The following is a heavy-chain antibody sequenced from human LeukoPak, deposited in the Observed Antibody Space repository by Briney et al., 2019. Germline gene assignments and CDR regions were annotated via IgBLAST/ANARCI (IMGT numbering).Heavy chain of an antibody. Sequence: PSETLSLTCTVSGGSISSGDYSWRWISQPPGKGLEWIGYIYYSGSTYYNPSLKSRVTISVDTSKNQFSLKLSSVTAADTAVYYCARARPSTGYMDVWGKGTTITVSS. CDR1: GGSISSGDYS. V-gene: IGHV4-30-4*01. J-gene: IGHJ6*03. CDR3: ARARPSTGYMDV. CDR2: IYYSGST. D-gene: IGHD4-17*01.